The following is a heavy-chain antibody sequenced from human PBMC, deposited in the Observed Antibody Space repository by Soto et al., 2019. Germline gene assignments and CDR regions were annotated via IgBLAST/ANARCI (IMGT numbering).Heavy chain of an antibody. Sequence: QVQLQESGTGLVKPSETLSLTCTVSGASISRYYWSWIRQPPGKELEWIGYMYHSGSANYNPSLKSRVTMAVDTSKNQFSLNLNSVTAADTAVYYCARHLIVGSATSKFYYGMDVWGQGTTVTVSS. CDR1: GASISRYY. J-gene: IGHJ6*02. D-gene: IGHD1-26*01. CDR2: MYHSGSA. V-gene: IGHV4-59*08. CDR3: ARHLIVGSATSKFYYGMDV.